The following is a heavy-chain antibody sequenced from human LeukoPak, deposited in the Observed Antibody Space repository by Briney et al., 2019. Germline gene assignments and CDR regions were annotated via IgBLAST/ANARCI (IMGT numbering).Heavy chain of an antibody. Sequence: SETLSLTCTVSGGSISSYYWSWIRQPPGKGLEWIGYIYYSGSTNYNPSLKSRVTISVDTSKNQFSLKLSSVTAADTAVYYRARRVVVPAAMSFNYYYYMDVWGKGTTVTVSS. CDR2: IYYSGST. D-gene: IGHD2-2*01. CDR1: GGSISSYY. J-gene: IGHJ6*03. V-gene: IGHV4-59*01. CDR3: ARRVVVPAAMSFNYYYYMDV.